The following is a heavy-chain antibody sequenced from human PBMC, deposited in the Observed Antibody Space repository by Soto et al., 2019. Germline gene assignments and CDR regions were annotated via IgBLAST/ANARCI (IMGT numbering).Heavy chain of an antibody. CDR3: ARGETSEYDFGGTYSYYYYGMDV. J-gene: IGHJ6*02. CDR2: IIPIFGTA. V-gene: IGHV1-69*13. D-gene: IGHD1-26*01. Sequence: GASVKVSCKASGGTFSSYAISWVRQAPGQGLEWMGGIIPIFGTANYAQKFQGRVTITADESTSTAYMELSSLRSEDTAVYYCARGETSEYDFGGTYSYYYYGMDVWGQGTTVTVSS. CDR1: GGTFSSYA.